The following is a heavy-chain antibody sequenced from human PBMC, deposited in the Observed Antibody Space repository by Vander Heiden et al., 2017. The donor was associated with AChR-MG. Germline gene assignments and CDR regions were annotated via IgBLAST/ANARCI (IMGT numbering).Heavy chain of an antibody. V-gene: IGHV3-9*01. J-gene: IGHJ4*02. CDR3: AKDFFSTTAGSY. CDR1: GFTFDDYA. CDR2: ISWNSGSI. Sequence: EVQLVESGGGLVQPGRSLRLSCAASGFTFDDYAMHWVRQAPGKGLEWVSGISWNSGSIGYADSVKGRFTISRDNAKNSLYLQMNSLRAEDTALYYCAKDFFSTTAGSYWGQGTLVTVSS. D-gene: IGHD4-17*01.